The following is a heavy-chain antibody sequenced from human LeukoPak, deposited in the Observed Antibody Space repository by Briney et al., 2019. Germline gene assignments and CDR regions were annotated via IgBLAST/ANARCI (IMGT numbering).Heavy chain of an antibody. Sequence: AGGSLRLSCAASGFTFSSYAMHWVRQAPGKGLEWVAVISYDGSNKYYADSVKGRFTISRDNSKNTLYLQMNSLRAEDTAVYYCAIGPSSSYYPDDYWGQGTLVTVSS. V-gene: IGHV3-30-3*01. J-gene: IGHJ4*02. CDR2: ISYDGSNK. CDR1: GFTFSSYA. D-gene: IGHD3-22*01. CDR3: AIGPSSSYYPDDY.